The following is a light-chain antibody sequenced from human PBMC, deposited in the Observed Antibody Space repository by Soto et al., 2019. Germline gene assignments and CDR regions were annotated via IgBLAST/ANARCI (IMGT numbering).Light chain of an antibody. V-gene: IGLV1-51*01. CDR1: NSNIGNNY. CDR3: GTWDTSLSAV. CDR2: DND. Sequence: QSVLTQPPSVSAAPGQKVTISCSGSNSNIGNNYVSWYQQLPGTAPKLLIYDNDVRPSGIPDRFSASKSGTSATLDITGLQTGDEADYYCGTWDTSLSAVFGGGTKLTVL. J-gene: IGLJ2*01.